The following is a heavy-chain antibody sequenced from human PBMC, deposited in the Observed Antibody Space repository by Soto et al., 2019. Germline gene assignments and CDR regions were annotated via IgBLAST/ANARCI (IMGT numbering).Heavy chain of an antibody. CDR2: ISSSSSYI. J-gene: IGHJ4*02. Sequence: GGSLRLSCAASGFTFSSYSMNWVRQAPGKGLEWVSSISSSSSYIYYADSVKGRFTISRDNAKNSLYLQMNSLRAEDTAVYYCARGTHYLTSPDYWRQGTLVTVSS. CDR1: GFTFSSYS. CDR3: ARGTHYLTSPDY. V-gene: IGHV3-21*01. D-gene: IGHD2-2*01.